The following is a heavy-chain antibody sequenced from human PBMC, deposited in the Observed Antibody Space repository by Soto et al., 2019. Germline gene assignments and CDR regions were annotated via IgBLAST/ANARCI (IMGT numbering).Heavy chain of an antibody. CDR2: IKSESGGGTT. Sequence: PGGSLRLSCAASGFTFRDAWMNWVRQAPGKGLEWVGRIKSESGGGTTDCAAPVKGRFTISRDDSKNTLYLQMNSLRVEDTAVYYCASPGGAHRPPSPWFDPGGTETLSPVS. V-gene: IGHV3-15*07. CDR3: ASPGGAHRPPSPWFDP. D-gene: IGHD1-26*01. J-gene: IGHJ5*02. CDR1: GFTFRDAW.